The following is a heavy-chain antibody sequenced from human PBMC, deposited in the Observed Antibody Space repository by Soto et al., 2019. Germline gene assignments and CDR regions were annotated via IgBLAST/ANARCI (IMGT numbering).Heavy chain of an antibody. V-gene: IGHV4-30-4*01. CDR2: IYYSGST. CDR3: ASGDGGGGNWGFDY. Sequence: QVQLQESGPGLVKPSQTLSLTCTVSGGSISSGDYYWSWIRQPPGKGLEWIGYIYYSGSTYYNPSLKRRVTXXVXTXXNQFSLKLSSVTAADTAVYYCASGDGGGGNWGFDYWGQGTLVTVSS. CDR1: GGSISSGDYY. J-gene: IGHJ4*02. D-gene: IGHD7-27*01.